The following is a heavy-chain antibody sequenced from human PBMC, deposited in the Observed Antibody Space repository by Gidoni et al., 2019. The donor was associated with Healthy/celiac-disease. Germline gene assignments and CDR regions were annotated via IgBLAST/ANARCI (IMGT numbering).Heavy chain of an antibody. CDR1: GFTCSSYA. CDR3: ARGTYYYGSGSSEFDY. D-gene: IGHD3-10*01. V-gene: IGHV3-30-3*01. CDR2: ISYDGSNK. Sequence: QVQLVESGGGVVKPGRSLRLSCAASGFTCSSYAMHWVRLAPGQGLEWVAVISYDGSNKYYADSLKGRFTISRANSKNTLYLQINSLRAEDTAVYYCARGTYYYGSGSSEFDYWGQGTLVTVSS. J-gene: IGHJ4*02.